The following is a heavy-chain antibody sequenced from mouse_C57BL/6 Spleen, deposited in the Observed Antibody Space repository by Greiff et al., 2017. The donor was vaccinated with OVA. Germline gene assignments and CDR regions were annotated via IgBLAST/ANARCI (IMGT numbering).Heavy chain of an antibody. D-gene: IGHD1-1*01. J-gene: IGHJ4*01. CDR3: ARRAFITTVVATDAMDY. CDR2: IDPSDSYT. V-gene: IGHV1-69*01. Sequence: QVQLQQSGAELVMPGASVKLSCKASGYTFTSYWMHWVKQRPGQGLEWIGEIDPSDSYTNYNQKFKGKSTLTVDKSSSTAYMQLSSLTSEDSAVYYCARRAFITTVVATDAMDYWGQGTSVTVSS. CDR1: GYTFTSYW.